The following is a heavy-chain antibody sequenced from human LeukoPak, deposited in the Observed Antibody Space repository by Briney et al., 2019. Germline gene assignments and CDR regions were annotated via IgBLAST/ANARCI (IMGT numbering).Heavy chain of an antibody. CDR1: GFTLSSYA. CDR2: IRGSDGST. J-gene: IGHJ4*02. V-gene: IGHV3-23*01. CDR3: ANPRDVYNNLDY. Sequence: GGSLRLSCAASGFTLSSYAMYGVRQAPGQGLEWVSGIRGSDGSTYYADSVKGRFTISSDISKNTLYLQMNGQRAEDTAVYYCANPRDVYNNLDYWGQGTLVTVSS. D-gene: IGHD5-24*01.